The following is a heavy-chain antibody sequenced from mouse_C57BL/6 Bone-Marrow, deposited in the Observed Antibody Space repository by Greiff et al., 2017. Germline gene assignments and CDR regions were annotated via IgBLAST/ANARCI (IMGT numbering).Heavy chain of an antibody. CDR2: IFPGSGST. V-gene: IGHV1-75*01. CDR3: ASERWLLRAWFAY. D-gene: IGHD2-3*01. Sequence: VQLQQSGPELVKPGASVKISCKASGYTFTDYYINWVKQRPGQGLEWIGWIFPGSGSTYYNEKFKGKATLTVDKSSSTAHMLLSSLTSEDSAVYFCASERWLLRAWFAYWGQGTLVTVSA. CDR1: GYTFTDYY. J-gene: IGHJ3*01.